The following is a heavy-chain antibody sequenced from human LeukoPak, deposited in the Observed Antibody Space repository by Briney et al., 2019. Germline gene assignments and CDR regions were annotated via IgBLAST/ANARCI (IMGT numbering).Heavy chain of an antibody. D-gene: IGHD6-19*01. CDR1: GYTFTSYY. Sequence: ASVKVSCKASGYTFTSYYMHWVRQAPGQGLEWMGIINPSGGSTSYAQKFQGRVTMTRNTSISTAYMELSSLRSEDTAVYYCARGVAVAGTVNWFDPWGQGTLVTVSS. CDR3: ARGVAVAGTVNWFDP. V-gene: IGHV1-46*01. CDR2: INPSGGST. J-gene: IGHJ5*02.